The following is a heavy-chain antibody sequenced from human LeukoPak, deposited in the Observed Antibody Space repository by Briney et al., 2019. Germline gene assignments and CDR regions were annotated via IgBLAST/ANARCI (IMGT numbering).Heavy chain of an antibody. Sequence: SETPSLTCTVSGGSISSYYWSWIRQPPGKGLEWIGYIYYSGSTNYNPSLKSRVTISVDTSKNQFSLKLSSVTAADTAVYYCARLMTYYYYGMDVWGQGTTVTVSS. CDR2: IYYSGST. D-gene: IGHD3-16*01. J-gene: IGHJ6*02. CDR3: ARLMTYYYYGMDV. V-gene: IGHV4-59*08. CDR1: GGSISSYY.